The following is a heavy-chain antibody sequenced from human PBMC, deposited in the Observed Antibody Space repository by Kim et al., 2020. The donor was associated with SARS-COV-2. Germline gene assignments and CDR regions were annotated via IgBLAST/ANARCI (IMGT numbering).Heavy chain of an antibody. V-gene: IGHV1-3*01. J-gene: IGHJ6*02. D-gene: IGHD2-8*01. Sequence: SRQFQGRRTITRDTSASTAYMELSSLRSEDTAVYYCARAFSLYAGDGMDVWGQGTTVTVSS. CDR3: ARAFSLYAGDGMDV.